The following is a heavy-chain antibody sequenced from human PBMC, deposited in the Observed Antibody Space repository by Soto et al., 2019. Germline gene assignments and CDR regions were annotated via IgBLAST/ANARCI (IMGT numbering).Heavy chain of an antibody. Sequence: SVKVSCKASGFTFTSSAMQWVRQARGQRLEWIGWIVVGSGNTNYAQKFQERVTITRDMSTSTAYMELSSLRSEDTAVYYCAVVRPGRRSGWYPLDIWGQGKMVTVSS. CDR2: IVVGSGNT. D-gene: IGHD6-19*01. V-gene: IGHV1-58*02. J-gene: IGHJ3*02. CDR3: AVVRPGRRSGWYPLDI. CDR1: GFTFTSSA.